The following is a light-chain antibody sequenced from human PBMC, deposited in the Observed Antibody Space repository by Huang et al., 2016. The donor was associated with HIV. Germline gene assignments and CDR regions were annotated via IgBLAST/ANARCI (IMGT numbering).Light chain of an antibody. J-gene: IGKJ1*01. V-gene: IGKV3-11*01. Sequence: EIVLTQSPATLSLSPGERATLSCRASQSVSSYLAWYQQKPGQAPRLLIYDASNRATGIPARFSGSGSVTDVTLTISSLEPEDFAVYYCQQRSNWLTFGQGTKVEIK. CDR2: DAS. CDR1: QSVSSY. CDR3: QQRSNWLT.